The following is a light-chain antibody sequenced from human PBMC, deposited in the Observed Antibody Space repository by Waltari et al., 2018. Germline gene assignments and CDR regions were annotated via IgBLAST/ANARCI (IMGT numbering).Light chain of an antibody. J-gene: IGLJ2*01. V-gene: IGLV3-10*01. CDR3: YSTDSTGNHVV. CDR1: ALPKKY. CDR2: DDN. Sequence: SYELTQPPSVSVSPGQTAGITCSGDALPKKYAFWYQQKSGQAPVLIIYDDNKRPSGIPERFSGSSSGTMATLSISGAQVEDEADYYCYSTDSTGNHVVFGGGTKLTAL.